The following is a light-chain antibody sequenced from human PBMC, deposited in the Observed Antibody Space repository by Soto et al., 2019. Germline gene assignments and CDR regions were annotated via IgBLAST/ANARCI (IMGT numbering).Light chain of an antibody. J-gene: IGLJ1*01. Sequence: QSVLTQPPSASGAPCQSVPISCTGTSSDVGGYNYVSWYQQHPGKAPKLMIHEVSKRPSGVPDRFSGSKSGNTASLTVSGLQAEDEADYYCSSYAGSNTYVFGTGTKVTVL. CDR1: SSDVGGYNY. CDR3: SSYAGSNTYV. V-gene: IGLV2-8*01. CDR2: EVS.